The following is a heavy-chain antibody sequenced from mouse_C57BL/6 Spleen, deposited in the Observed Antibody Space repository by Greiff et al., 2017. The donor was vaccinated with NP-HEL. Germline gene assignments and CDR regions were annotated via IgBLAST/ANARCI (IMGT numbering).Heavy chain of an antibody. V-gene: IGHV1-50*01. CDR2: IDPSDSYT. D-gene: IGHD2-3*01. J-gene: IGHJ2*01. CDR3: AVYDDFDY. Sequence: VQLQQSGAELVKPGASVKLSCKASGYTFTSYWMQWVKQRPGQGLEWIGEIDPSDSYTNYNQKFKGKATLTVDTSSSTAYMQLSSLTSEDSAVYYCAVYDDFDYWGQGTTLTVSS. CDR1: GYTFTSYW.